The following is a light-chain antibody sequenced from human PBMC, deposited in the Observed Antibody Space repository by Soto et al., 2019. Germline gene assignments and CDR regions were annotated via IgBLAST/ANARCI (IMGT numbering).Light chain of an antibody. Sequence: EIVLTQSPATMSLSPGDRATLSCRACQNIGNSLAWYQQKPGQTPRLLIYDASTRASGIPARFSGSGSGKDFTLTITSLEPEDFAVYFCQQGTFGQGSKVEI. CDR3: QQGT. V-gene: IGKV3-11*01. CDR1: QNIGNS. CDR2: DAS. J-gene: IGKJ1*01.